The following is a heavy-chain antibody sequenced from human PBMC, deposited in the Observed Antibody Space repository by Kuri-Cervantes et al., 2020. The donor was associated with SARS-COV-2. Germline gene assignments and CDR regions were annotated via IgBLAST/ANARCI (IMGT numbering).Heavy chain of an antibody. V-gene: IGHV4-61*02. CDR2: IYTSGST. CDR3: ARASMGSGSYYPYYYYMDV. Sequence: SETLSLTCTVSGGSISSGSYYWSWIRQPAGKGLEWIGRIYTSGSTNYNPSLKSRVTISVDTSKNQFSLKLSSVTAADTAVYYCARASMGSGSYYPYYYYMDVCGKGSTVTVSS. D-gene: IGHD1-26*01. J-gene: IGHJ6*03. CDR1: GGSISSGSYY.